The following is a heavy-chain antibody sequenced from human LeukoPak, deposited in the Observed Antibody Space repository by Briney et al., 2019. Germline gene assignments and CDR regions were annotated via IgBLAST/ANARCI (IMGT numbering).Heavy chain of an antibody. Sequence: PGGSLRLSCAASGFTFSNYAMTWVRQAPGKGLEWVSGISGSGSSTYYADSVKGRFTLSRDYPKNTLYLQMNSLRAEDTAVYYCAKDGYSYGHDYWGQGTLVTVSS. CDR2: ISGSGSST. CDR3: AKDGYSYGHDY. V-gene: IGHV3-23*01. CDR1: GFTFSNYA. D-gene: IGHD5-18*01. J-gene: IGHJ4*02.